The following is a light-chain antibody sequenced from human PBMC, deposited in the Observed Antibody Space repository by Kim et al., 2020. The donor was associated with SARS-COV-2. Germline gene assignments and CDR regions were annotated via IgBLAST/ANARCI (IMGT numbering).Light chain of an antibody. CDR2: GAS. Sequence: PGGRATRSCRASQSVSSTFLAWYQQKPGRAPRLLMYGASSRATGIPDRFSGSGSGTDFTLTISRLEPEDFAVYYCQEYGTSPKYTFGQGTKVDIK. CDR1: QSVSSTF. CDR3: QEYGTSPKYT. V-gene: IGKV3-20*01. J-gene: IGKJ2*01.